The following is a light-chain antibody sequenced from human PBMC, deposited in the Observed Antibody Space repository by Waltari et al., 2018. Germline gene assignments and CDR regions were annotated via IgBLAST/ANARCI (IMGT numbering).Light chain of an antibody. Sequence: EIVLTQPPGTLSLSPGERASLSCRASQGVSAHSLAWYKQRPGQPPSLLIYGASSRATGVPDKISGSGSGTDFTLTISRLAPEDFAVYYCQQYGTPPHTFGGGTKLEI. J-gene: IGKJ4*01. CDR2: GAS. V-gene: IGKV3-20*01. CDR1: QGVSAHS. CDR3: QQYGTPPHT.